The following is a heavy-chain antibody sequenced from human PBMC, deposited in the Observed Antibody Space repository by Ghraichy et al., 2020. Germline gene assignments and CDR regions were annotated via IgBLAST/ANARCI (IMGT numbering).Heavy chain of an antibody. J-gene: IGHJ4*02. CDR1: GFTFSSYG. CDR3: VPSSTDY. V-gene: IGHV3-30*03. CDR2: ISYDGSNK. Sequence: GGSLRLSCAASGFTFSSYGMHWVRQAPGKGLEWVAVISYDGSNKYYADSVKGRFTISRDNSKNTLYLQMNSLRAEDTAVYYCVPSSTDYWGQGTLVTVSS.